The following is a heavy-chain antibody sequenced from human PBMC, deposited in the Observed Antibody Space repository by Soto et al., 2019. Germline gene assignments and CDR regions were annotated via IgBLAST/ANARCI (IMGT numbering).Heavy chain of an antibody. V-gene: IGHV4-30-4*01. D-gene: IGHD3-9*01. CDR2: IHYSGGT. J-gene: IGHJ5*02. CDR3: ASTLLRYFDWRAFDP. CDR1: GGSIGSGDYY. Sequence: PSEALSLTCTVSGGSIGSGDYYWSWIRQPPGRGLEWIGFIHYSGGTYHNPSLKSRVTISVDTSKNQFSLKLSSVTAADTAVYYCASTLLRYFDWRAFDPWGQGTLVTVSS.